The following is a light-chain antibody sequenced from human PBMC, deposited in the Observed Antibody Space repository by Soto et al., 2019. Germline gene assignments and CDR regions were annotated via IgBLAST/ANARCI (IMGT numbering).Light chain of an antibody. Sequence: QSVLTQPASVSGSPGQSITISCTGTSSDAGGYNYVSWYQQHPGKVPKLMIYEVTNRPSGVSNRFSGSKSGNTASLTISGLQAEDEADYYCSSYTTSSTLGVLFGGGTKVTVL. CDR1: SSDAGGYNY. CDR3: SSYTTSSTLGVL. V-gene: IGLV2-14*01. CDR2: EVT. J-gene: IGLJ2*01.